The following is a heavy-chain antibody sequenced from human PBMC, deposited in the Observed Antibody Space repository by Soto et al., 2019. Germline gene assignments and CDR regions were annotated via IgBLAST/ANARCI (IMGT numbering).Heavy chain of an antibody. J-gene: IGHJ4*02. CDR3: AKDLFFGNTYGYFDH. CDR2: ISGSGGST. CDR1: GFTFSSYA. Sequence: GGLRLSCAASGFTFSSYAMSWVRQAPGKGLGWVSAISGSGGSTYYTDPVKGRFTISRDNSNNTLYLQMNSLRAEDTAVYYCAKDLFFGNTYGYFDHWGQGTLVTVSS. D-gene: IGHD5-18*01. V-gene: IGHV3-23*01.